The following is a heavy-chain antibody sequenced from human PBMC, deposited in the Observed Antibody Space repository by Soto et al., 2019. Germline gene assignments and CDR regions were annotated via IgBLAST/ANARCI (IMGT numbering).Heavy chain of an antibody. J-gene: IGHJ5*02. Sequence: QVQLVESGGGVVQPGRSLRLSCAASGFTFSSYAMHWVRQAPGKGLEWVAVISYDGSSKYYADSVKGRFTISRDKSQNTLYLQMNSMRAEDTAVYYCARGRLRQHNWFDPWGQGTLVTVSS. D-gene: IGHD5-12*01. CDR2: ISYDGSSK. CDR1: GFTFSSYA. V-gene: IGHV3-30-3*01. CDR3: ARGRLRQHNWFDP.